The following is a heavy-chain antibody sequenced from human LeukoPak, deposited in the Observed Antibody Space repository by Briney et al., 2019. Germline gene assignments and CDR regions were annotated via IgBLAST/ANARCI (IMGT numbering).Heavy chain of an antibody. CDR1: GGSISTYY. CDR3: ARERASAGPHFEH. CDR2: NYNRGTT. V-gene: IGHV4-59*01. J-gene: IGHJ4*02. D-gene: IGHD6-13*01. Sequence: SETLSLTCSVSGGSISTYYWSWIRQPPGKGLEWIGYNYNRGTTNYNPSLKSRDTISVDRSKNQFSLSLTSVTAADTAVYYCARERASAGPHFEHWGRGILVTVSS.